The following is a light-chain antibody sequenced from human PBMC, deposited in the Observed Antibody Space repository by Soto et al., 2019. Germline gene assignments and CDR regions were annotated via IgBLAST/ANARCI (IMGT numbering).Light chain of an antibody. V-gene: IGLV2-23*02. J-gene: IGLJ1*01. CDR1: SSEVGSYNL. CDR2: EVS. CDR3: CSYAGSSTLDYV. Sequence: QSVLTQPASVSGSPGQSISISCTGTSSEVGSYNLVSWYQQHPGKAPKLMIYEVSKRPSGVSNRFSGSKSGNTASLTISGLQAEDEADYYCCSYAGSSTLDYVFGTGTKVTV.